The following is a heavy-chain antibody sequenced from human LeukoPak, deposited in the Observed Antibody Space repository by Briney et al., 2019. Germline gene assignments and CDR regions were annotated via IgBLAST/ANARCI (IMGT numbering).Heavy chain of an antibody. D-gene: IGHD4-17*01. CDR2: ISSSSSYI. J-gene: IGHJ6*03. V-gene: IGHV3-21*01. Sequence: GGSLRLSCAASGFTFSSYSMNWVRQAPGKGLEWVSSISSSSSYIYYADSVKGRFTISRDNAKNSLYLQMNSLRAEDTAVYYCARARLTTVTSYYYYMDVWGKGTTVTVSS. CDR3: ARARLTTVTSYYYYMDV. CDR1: GFTFSSYS.